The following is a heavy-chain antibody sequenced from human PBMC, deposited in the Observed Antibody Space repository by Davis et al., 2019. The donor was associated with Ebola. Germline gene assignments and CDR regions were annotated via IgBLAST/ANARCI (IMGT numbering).Heavy chain of an antibody. CDR3: ARGDDYSGSYYYYYGMDV. Sequence: PGGSLRLSCAASGFTFSSYGMHWVRQAPGKGLEWVAVIWYDGSNKYYADSVKGRFTISRDNSKNTLYLQMNSLRAEDTAVYYCARGDDYSGSYYYYYGMDVWGQGTTVTVSS. V-gene: IGHV3-33*01. CDR1: GFTFSSYG. D-gene: IGHD4/OR15-4a*01. CDR2: IWYDGSNK. J-gene: IGHJ6*02.